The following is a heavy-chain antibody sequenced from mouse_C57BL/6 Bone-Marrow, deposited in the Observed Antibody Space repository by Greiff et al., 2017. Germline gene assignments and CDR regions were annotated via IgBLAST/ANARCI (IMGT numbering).Heavy chain of an antibody. D-gene: IGHD1-1*01. Sequence: QVQLQQPGAELVKPGASVKMSCKASGYTFTSYWLTWVKQRPGQGLEWIGDIYPGSGSTNYNEKFKSKATLTVDPSSSTADMQLSSLTSEDSAVYFCARRGYYGSSYVYWGQGTTLTVSS. CDR3: ARRGYYGSSYVY. J-gene: IGHJ2*01. V-gene: IGHV1-55*01. CDR2: IYPGSGST. CDR1: GYTFTSYW.